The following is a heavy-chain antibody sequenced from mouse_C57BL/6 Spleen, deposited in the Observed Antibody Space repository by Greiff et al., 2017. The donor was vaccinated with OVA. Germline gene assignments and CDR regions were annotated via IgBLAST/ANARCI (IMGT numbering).Heavy chain of an antibody. Sequence: QVQLKQPGAELVMPGASVKLSCKASGYTFTSYWMHWVKQRPGQGLEWIGEIDPSDSYTNYNQKFKGKSTLTVDKSSSTAYMQLSSLTSEDSAVYYCARRGHSSGYWYAMDYWGQGTSVTVSS. J-gene: IGHJ4*01. CDR3: ARRGHSSGYWYAMDY. CDR1: GYTFTSYW. CDR2: IDPSDSYT. D-gene: IGHD3-1*01. V-gene: IGHV1-69*01.